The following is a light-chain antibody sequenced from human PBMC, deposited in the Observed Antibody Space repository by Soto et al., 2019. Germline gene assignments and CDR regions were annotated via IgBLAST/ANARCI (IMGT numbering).Light chain of an antibody. CDR2: AAS. CDR3: QQYGSSSYT. CDR1: QSISSSY. Sequence: EIVLTQSPGTLSLSPGERATLSCRASQSISSSYLAWYQQKPGQAPRLLIYAASSRATGIPARFSGSGSVTDVTLTISRLEPEDFAVYYCQQYGSSSYTFGQGTQLEIK. J-gene: IGKJ2*01. V-gene: IGKV3-20*01.